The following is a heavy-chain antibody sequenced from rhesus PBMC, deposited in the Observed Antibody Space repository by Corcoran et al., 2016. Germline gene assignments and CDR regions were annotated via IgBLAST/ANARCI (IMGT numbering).Heavy chain of an antibody. D-gene: IGHD4-23*01. CDR2: IDGNIACT. Sequence: QVQLQESGPGLVKPSETLSLTCTVSGGSISGYNWSWIRPPPGKGLEWIGHIDGNIACTTYNPSLKIRVTISKDTSTNQFSLKLSSVTAADTAVYYCARYTVSGIDYWGQGVLVTVSS. CDR3: ARYTVSGIDY. V-gene: IGHV4-81*01. CDR1: GGSISGYN. J-gene: IGHJ4*01.